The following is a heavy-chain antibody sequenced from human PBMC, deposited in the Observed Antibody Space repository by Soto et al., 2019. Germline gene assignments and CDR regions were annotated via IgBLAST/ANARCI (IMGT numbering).Heavy chain of an antibody. CDR1: GFTFSSYA. D-gene: IGHD2-15*01. V-gene: IGHV3-23*01. J-gene: IGHJ4*02. CDR2: ISGSGSST. Sequence: EVQLLESGGGLVQPGGSLRLSCAASGFTFSSYAMNWVRQAPGKGLEWVSGISGSGSSTYYTDSVKGRFTISRDNSKNTLYLQMNSLRAEDTAVYYCAKGGEVVATTRSSFDYWGQGTRVTVSS. CDR3: AKGGEVVATTRSSFDY.